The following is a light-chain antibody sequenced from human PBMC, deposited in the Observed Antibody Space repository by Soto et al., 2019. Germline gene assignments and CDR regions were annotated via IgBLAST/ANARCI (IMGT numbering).Light chain of an antibody. Sequence: EIVLTHSPGTLSLSPCERATLSCRASQSVSSSYLAWYQQKPGQAPRLLIYGASSRATGIPDRFSGSGSGTDFTLTISRLEPEDFAVYYCQQYGSSPYTFGQGTRLEIK. V-gene: IGKV3-20*01. CDR3: QQYGSSPYT. J-gene: IGKJ5*01. CDR2: GAS. CDR1: QSVSSSY.